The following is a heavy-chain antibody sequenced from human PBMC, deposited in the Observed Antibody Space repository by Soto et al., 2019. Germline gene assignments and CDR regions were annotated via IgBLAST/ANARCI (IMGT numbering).Heavy chain of an antibody. J-gene: IGHJ4*02. Sequence: KTSETLSLTCTVTGDSISSRSYYWGWIRQPPGKGLEWIGSIYYSGSTYNNPSLRSRVSMSIDTSKDQFSLKLNSVTAADTAVYFCARPRTSVVPYSYFDVWGPGTLVTVSS. CDR1: GDSISSRSYY. CDR3: ARPRTSVVPYSYFDV. V-gene: IGHV4-39*01. CDR2: IYYSGST. D-gene: IGHD2-21*01.